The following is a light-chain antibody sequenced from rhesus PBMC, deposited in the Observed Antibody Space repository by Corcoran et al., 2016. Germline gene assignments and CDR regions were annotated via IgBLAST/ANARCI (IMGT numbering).Light chain of an antibody. CDR2: KAS. CDR1: QSIGSW. V-gene: IGKV1-22*01. Sequence: DIQMTQSPSSLSASVGDTVTIICRASQSIGSWLAWYQQKPGKAPNLLFYKASTLQSGVPSRCSGSGSGTDFTLTISSLQSEDFATYYCPHYDSSPYSFGQGTKVGIK. CDR3: PHYDSSPYS. J-gene: IGKJ2*01.